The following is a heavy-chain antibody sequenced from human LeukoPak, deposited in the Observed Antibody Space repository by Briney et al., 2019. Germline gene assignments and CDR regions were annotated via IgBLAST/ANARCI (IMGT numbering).Heavy chain of an antibody. CDR1: GDSFSNGGHS. J-gene: IGHJ4*02. Sequence: PSETLSLTCVVSGDSFSNGGHSWSWIRQPPGKGLEWIGTIYHSGSTYYNPSLKSRVTISRNRSKNHFSLNLRSVTAADTAVYYCAREVSGGYDYWGRGTLVTVSS. D-gene: IGHD1-26*01. CDR2: IYHSGST. CDR3: AREVSGGYDY. V-gene: IGHV4-30-2*01.